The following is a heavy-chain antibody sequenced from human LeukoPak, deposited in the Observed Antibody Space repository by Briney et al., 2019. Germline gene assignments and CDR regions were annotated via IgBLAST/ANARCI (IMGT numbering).Heavy chain of an antibody. CDR3: ASTATLDY. V-gene: IGHV3-7*01. J-gene: IGHJ4*02. CDR2: IKQDGSEK. CDR1: GFTFGLYW. Sequence: GGSLRLSCAASGFTFGLYWMSWVRQAPGKGLEWVANIKQDGSEKYYVDSVMGRFTISRDNARNSLYLQMTSLRAEDTAIYYCASTATLDYWGQGTLVTVSS. D-gene: IGHD5-18*01.